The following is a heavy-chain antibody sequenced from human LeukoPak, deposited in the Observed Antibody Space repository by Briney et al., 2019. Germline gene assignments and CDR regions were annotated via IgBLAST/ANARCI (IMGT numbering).Heavy chain of an antibody. J-gene: IGHJ2*01. CDR1: GFTFSTYA. V-gene: IGHV4-39*07. CDR2: IYYSGST. D-gene: IGHD3-22*01. Sequence: PGGSLRLSCAASGFTFSTYAMTWVRQPPGKGLEWIGSIYYSGSTYYNPSLKSRVTISVDTSKNQFSLKLSSVTAADTAVYYCARVADSSGYYPSVYWYFDLWGRGTLVTVSS. CDR3: ARVADSSGYYPSVYWYFDL.